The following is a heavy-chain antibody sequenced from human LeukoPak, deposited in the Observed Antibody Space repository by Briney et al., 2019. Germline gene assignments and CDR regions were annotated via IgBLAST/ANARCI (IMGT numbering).Heavy chain of an antibody. D-gene: IGHD3-3*01. Sequence: SETLSLTCTVSGGSFSSDSYYWSWIRQPPGKGLEWIGYIYYSGSTKYKPSLKSRVTISVDTSKNQFSLKLSSVTAADTAVYYCARGRFLDAFDIWGQGTMVTVSS. CDR2: IYYSGST. CDR1: GGSFSSDSYY. J-gene: IGHJ3*02. V-gene: IGHV4-61*01. CDR3: ARGRFLDAFDI.